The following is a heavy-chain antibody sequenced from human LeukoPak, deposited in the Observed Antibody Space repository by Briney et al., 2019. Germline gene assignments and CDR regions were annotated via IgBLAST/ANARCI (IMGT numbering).Heavy chain of an antibody. CDR1: GFPFSSYG. CDR3: ARGPRRERPRNWFDP. J-gene: IGHJ5*02. CDR2: INHDGST. D-gene: IGHD6-6*01. Sequence: PGGSLRLSCAASGFPFSSYGMHWVRQAPGKGLEWIGEINHDGSTNYNPSLKSRVTISVDTSKNQFSLKVSSVTAADTAVYYCARGPRRERPRNWFDPWGQGTLVTVSS. V-gene: IGHV4-34*01.